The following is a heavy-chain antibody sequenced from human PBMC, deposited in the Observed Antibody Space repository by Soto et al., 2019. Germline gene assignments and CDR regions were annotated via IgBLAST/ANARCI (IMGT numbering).Heavy chain of an antibody. J-gene: IGHJ4*02. D-gene: IGHD3-10*01. CDR2: IKKDGSER. Sequence: PGGSLRLSCEASGFTFSNWWMSWVRQAPGKGLEWVANIKKDGSERNYVESVKGRFTISRDNAKNSLYLQLNSLRAEDTAMYYWARAGSENDYWGQGTLVTVSS. V-gene: IGHV3-7*05. CDR3: ARAGSENDY. CDR1: GFTFSNWW.